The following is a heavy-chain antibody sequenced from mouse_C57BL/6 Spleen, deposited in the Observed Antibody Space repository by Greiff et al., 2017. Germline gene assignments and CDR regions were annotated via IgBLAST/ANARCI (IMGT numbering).Heavy chain of an antibody. J-gene: IGHJ2*01. CDR3: ARATTVVLDY. V-gene: IGHV5-4*03. Sequence: DVKLQESGGGLVKPGGSLKLSCAASGFTFSNYAMSWVRQTPEKRLEWVATISDGGSYTYYPDNVKGRFTISRDNAKNNLYLQMSHLKSEDTAMYYCARATTVVLDYWGQGTTLTVSS. CDR2: ISDGGSYT. CDR1: GFTFSNYA. D-gene: IGHD1-1*01.